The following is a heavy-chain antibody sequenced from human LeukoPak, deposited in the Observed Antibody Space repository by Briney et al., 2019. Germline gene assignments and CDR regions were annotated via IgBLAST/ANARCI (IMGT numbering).Heavy chain of an antibody. J-gene: IGHJ5*02. D-gene: IGHD3-10*01. CDR3: ARHVGFITMVRGVINNNWFDP. V-gene: IGHV4-61*02. CDR2: IYTSGST. Sequence: SETLSLTCTVSGGSISSGSYYWSWIRQPAGKGLEWIGRIYTSGSTNYNPSLKSRVTILVDTSKNQFSLKLSSVTAADTAVYYCARHVGFITMVRGVINNNWFDPWGQGTLVTVSS. CDR1: GGSISSGSYY.